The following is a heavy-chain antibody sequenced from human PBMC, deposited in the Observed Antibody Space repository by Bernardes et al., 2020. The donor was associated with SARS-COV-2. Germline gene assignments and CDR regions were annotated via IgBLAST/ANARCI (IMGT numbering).Heavy chain of an antibody. J-gene: IGHJ4*02. CDR3: ARDSPLGPYFFDY. CDR1: GFTFSSYA. CDR2: ISGDGSST. Sequence: GGSLRLSCSASGFTFSSYAMHWVRQAPGKGLQYVSAISGDGSSTYYADSVRGRFTISSDSAKNSLYLQMNNLGAEDTAVYYCARDSPLGPYFFDYWGQGTLVTVSS. V-gene: IGHV3-64*04.